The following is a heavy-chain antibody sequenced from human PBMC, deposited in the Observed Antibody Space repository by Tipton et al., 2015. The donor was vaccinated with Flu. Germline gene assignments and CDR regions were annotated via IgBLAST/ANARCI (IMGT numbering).Heavy chain of an antibody. Sequence: TLSLTCTVSGGSLSSFYRSWIRQPAGKGLEYIGRIYSSGSTNYNPSFKSRVSMSLDASKTQFSLNLNSVTAADTAMYYCARGVSATSSASYNDYADPWGQGTLVTVSS. J-gene: IGHJ5*02. V-gene: IGHV4-4*07. CDR2: IYSSGST. D-gene: IGHD3-16*01. CDR1: GGSLSSFY. CDR3: ARGVSATSSASYNDYADP.